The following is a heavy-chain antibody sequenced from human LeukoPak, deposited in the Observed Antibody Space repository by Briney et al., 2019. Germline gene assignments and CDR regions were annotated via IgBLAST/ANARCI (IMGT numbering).Heavy chain of an antibody. D-gene: IGHD3-22*01. CDR1: GFTFGDYA. CDR2: IRSKAYGGTT. V-gene: IGHV3-49*03. CDR3: TRDSNTYYYDSSKRFDY. Sequence: PGGSLRLSCTASGFTFGDYAMSWFRQAPGKGLEWVGFIRSKAYGGTTEYAASVKGRFTISRDDSKSIAYLQMNSLKTEDTAVYYCTRDSNTYYYDSSKRFDYWGQGTLVTVSS. J-gene: IGHJ4*02.